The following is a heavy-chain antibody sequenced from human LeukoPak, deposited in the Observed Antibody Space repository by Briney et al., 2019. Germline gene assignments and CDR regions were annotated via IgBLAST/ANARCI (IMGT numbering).Heavy chain of an antibody. CDR3: ARAARIAARPDWFDP. D-gene: IGHD6-6*01. J-gene: IGHJ5*02. CDR1: GFTFSSYS. Sequence: GGSLRLSCAASGFTFSSYSMNWVRQAPGKGLEWVANIKQDGSEKYYVDSVKGRFTISRDNAKNSLYLQMNSLRAEDTAVYYCARAARIAARPDWFDPWGQGTLVTVSS. V-gene: IGHV3-7*01. CDR2: IKQDGSEK.